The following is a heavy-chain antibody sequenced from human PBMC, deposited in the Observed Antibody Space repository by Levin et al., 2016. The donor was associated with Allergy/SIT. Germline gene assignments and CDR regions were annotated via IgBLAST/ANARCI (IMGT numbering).Heavy chain of an antibody. D-gene: IGHD3-10*01. CDR3: ARDLYGSGSYLHY. CDR2: IYYSGST. J-gene: IGHJ4*02. V-gene: IGHV4-59*13. Sequence: PGKGLEWIGYIYYSGSTNYNPSLKSRVTISVDTSKNQFSLDLSSVTAADTAVYYCARDLYGSGSYLHYWGQGTLVTVSS.